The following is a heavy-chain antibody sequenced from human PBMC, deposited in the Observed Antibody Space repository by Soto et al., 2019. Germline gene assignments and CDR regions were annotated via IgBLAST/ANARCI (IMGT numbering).Heavy chain of an antibody. J-gene: IGHJ3*01. V-gene: IGHV4-59*01. CDR3: ARGLFLGIVSDYDFWSFYYTAKAPLDAFDF. CDR2: IYYSGST. Sequence: PSETLSLTCTVSGGSISSYYWSWIRQPPGKGLEWIGYIYYSGSTNYNPSLKSRVTISVDTSKNQFSLKLSSVTAADTAVYYCARGLFLGIVSDYDFWSFYYTAKAPLDAFDFWGQGTMVPVSS. D-gene: IGHD3-3*01. CDR1: GGSISSYY.